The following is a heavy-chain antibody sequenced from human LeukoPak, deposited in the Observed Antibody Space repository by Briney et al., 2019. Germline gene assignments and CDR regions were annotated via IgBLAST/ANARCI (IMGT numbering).Heavy chain of an antibody. CDR1: GVTFSNYG. V-gene: IGHV3-23*01. D-gene: IGHD4-17*01. CDR3: AKVQRRWTAGYDAFDI. Sequence: GGSLRVSCETSGVTFSNYGMCWVRQAPGKGREWGSDITGRGGGTYYAESVEGRFTISRDNFKNTLYLQMNSLTGEDTAVYYCAKVQRRWTAGYDAFDIWGQGTMVIVSS. CDR2: ITGRGGGT. J-gene: IGHJ3*02.